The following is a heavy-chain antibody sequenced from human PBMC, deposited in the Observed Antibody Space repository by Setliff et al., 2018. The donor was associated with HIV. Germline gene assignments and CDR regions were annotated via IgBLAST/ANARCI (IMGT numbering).Heavy chain of an antibody. V-gene: IGHV4-34*01. CDR2: INHSGST. CDR3: ARSPLPRNWFDP. J-gene: IGHJ5*02. CDR1: GGSFSGYY. Sequence: PSETLSLTCAVYGGSFSGYYWSWIRQPPGKGLEWIGEINHSGSTNYNPSLKSRVTISVDTSKNQFSLKLSSVTAADTAMYYCARSPLPRNWFDPWGQGTLVTVSS.